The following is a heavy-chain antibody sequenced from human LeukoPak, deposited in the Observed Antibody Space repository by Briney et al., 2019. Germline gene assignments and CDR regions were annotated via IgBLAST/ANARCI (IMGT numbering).Heavy chain of an antibody. CDR3: ARGYGSSSYNWFDP. D-gene: IGHD6-6*01. V-gene: IGHV4-34*01. CDR1: GGSFSGYH. Sequence: SETLSLTCAVYGGSFSGYHWSWLRQPPGKGLEWIGEINHSGSTNYNPSLKSRVSISVDTSKNQFSLKLRSVTAADTAVYSCARGYGSSSYNWFDPWGQGTLVTVSS. CDR2: INHSGST. J-gene: IGHJ5*02.